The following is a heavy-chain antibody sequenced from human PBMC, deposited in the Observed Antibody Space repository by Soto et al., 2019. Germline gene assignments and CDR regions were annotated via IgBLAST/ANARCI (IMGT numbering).Heavy chain of an antibody. V-gene: IGHV3-23*01. Sequence: GGSLRLSCAASEFSFDDYAMSWVRQAPGEGLEWVSSITYTGVSTYYADSVKGRFTISRDNSKDTLYLQMNSLRAEDTAIYYCAKASVWYPYFDSWGQGTLVTVSS. D-gene: IGHD6-13*01. CDR2: ITYTGVST. CDR3: AKASVWYPYFDS. J-gene: IGHJ4*02. CDR1: EFSFDDYA.